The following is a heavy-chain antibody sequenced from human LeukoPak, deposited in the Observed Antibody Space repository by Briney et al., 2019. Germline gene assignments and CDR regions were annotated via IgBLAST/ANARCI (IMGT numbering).Heavy chain of an antibody. CDR1: GYIFTSYA. V-gene: IGHV1-3*01. CDR3: ARTQGVFYGGNSGAFDI. CDR2: INAGKGNT. D-gene: IGHD4-23*01. J-gene: IGHJ3*02. Sequence: GASVKVSCKASGYIFTSYALHWVRQAPGQRPEWMGWINAGKGNTKYSQKFQGRVTITRDTSAGTAYMEVSSLRSEDTAVYHCARTQGVFYGGNSGAFDIWGQGTVVTVSS.